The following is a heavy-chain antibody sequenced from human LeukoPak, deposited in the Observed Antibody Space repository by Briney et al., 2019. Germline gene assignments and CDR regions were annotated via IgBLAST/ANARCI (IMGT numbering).Heavy chain of an antibody. Sequence: GASVKVSCKASGYTFTGYYMHWMLQAPGQGLEWMGRINPNSGGTNYAQKFQGRVTMTRDTSISTAYMELSRLRSDDTAVYYCARGPRVLRFLERLLTFDYWGQGTLVTVSS. J-gene: IGHJ4*02. V-gene: IGHV1-2*06. CDR1: GYTFTGYY. CDR2: INPNSGGT. CDR3: ARGPRVLRFLERLLTFDY. D-gene: IGHD3-3*01.